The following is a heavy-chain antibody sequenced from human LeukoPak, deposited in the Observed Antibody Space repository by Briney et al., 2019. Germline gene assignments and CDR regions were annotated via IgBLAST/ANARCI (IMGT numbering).Heavy chain of an antibody. CDR3: ARGFLEWFPFDY. Sequence: GSLRISCAASGFTFSSYSMKWVRQAPGKGLEWVSSISSSSSYIYYADSVKGRFTISRDNAKNSLYLQMNSLRAEDTAVYYCARGFLEWFPFDYWGQGTLVTVSS. D-gene: IGHD3-3*01. CDR1: GFTFSSYS. J-gene: IGHJ4*02. V-gene: IGHV3-21*01. CDR2: ISSSSSYI.